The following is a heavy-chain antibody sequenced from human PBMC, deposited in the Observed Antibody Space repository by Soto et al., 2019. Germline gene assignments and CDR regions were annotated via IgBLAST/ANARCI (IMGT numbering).Heavy chain of an antibody. CDR2: ISGTGGRVRSP. D-gene: IGHD3-3*01. V-gene: IGHV3-23*01. CDR3: AKDLAAPTREYDFWSGPNWFDP. CDR1: GFTFSTYT. J-gene: IGHJ5*02. Sequence: WGSLRLSCIASGFTFSTYTMSWVRQATGKGLEWLSVISGTGGRVRSPYYADSVKGRFTISRDNSKNTLYLQMNSLRAEDTAVYYCAKDLAAPTREYDFWSGPNWFDPWGQGTLVTVSS.